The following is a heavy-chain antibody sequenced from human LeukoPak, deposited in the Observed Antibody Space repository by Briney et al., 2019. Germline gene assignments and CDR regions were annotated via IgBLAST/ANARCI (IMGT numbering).Heavy chain of an antibody. J-gene: IGHJ3*02. CDR1: GGSISSYY. D-gene: IGHD6-13*01. CDR3: ARAGIAAAGDAFDI. V-gene: IGHV4-59*01. CDR2: IYYSGST. Sequence: SETLSLTCTVSGGSISSYYWSWIRQPPGKGLEWIGYIYYSGSTNYNPSLKSLVTISVDTSKNQFSLKLSSVTAADTAVYYCARAGIAAAGDAFDIWGQGTMVTVSS.